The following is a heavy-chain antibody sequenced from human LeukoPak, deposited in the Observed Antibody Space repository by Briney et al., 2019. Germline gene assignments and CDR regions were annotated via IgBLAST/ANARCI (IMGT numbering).Heavy chain of an antibody. J-gene: IGHJ4*02. CDR2: IYTRGST. D-gene: IGHD3-3*01. V-gene: IGHV4-4*07. CDR3: ARGPPYDFWSGYFRY. CDR1: GGSISSYY. Sequence: SETLSLTCTVSGGSISSYYWSWIRQPAGKGLEWIGRIYTRGSTNYNPSLKSRVTMSVDTSKNQFSLKLSSVTAADTAVYYCARGPPYDFWSGYFRYWGQGTLVTVSS.